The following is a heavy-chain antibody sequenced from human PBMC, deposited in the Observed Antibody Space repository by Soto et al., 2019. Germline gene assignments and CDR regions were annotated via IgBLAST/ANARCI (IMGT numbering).Heavy chain of an antibody. CDR1: GYTFTSYD. V-gene: IGHV1-8*01. D-gene: IGHD3-3*01. CDR3: APGVTIFVVVNNWFDP. CDR2: MNPNSGNT. J-gene: IGHJ5*02. Sequence: QVQLVQSGAEVKKPGASVKVSCKASGYTFTSYDINWVRQATGQGLEWMGWMNPNSGNTGYAQKFQGRVTSTRNTSLSTAYMELSSLRSENTAVYYCAPGVTIFVVVNNWFDPWGQGTLVTFSS.